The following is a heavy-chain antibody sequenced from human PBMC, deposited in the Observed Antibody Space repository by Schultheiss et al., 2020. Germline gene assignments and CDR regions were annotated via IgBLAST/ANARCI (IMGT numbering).Heavy chain of an antibody. CDR3: ARGGLLDESFDY. Sequence: SQTLSLTCTVSGGSISSYYWSWIRQPPGKGLEWIGSIYYSGSTNYNPSLKSRVTISVDTSKNQFSLQLNSVTPEDTAVYYCARGGLLDESFDYWGQGTLVTVSS. CDR2: IYYSGST. V-gene: IGHV4-59*12. CDR1: GGSISSYY. D-gene: IGHD1-26*01. J-gene: IGHJ4*02.